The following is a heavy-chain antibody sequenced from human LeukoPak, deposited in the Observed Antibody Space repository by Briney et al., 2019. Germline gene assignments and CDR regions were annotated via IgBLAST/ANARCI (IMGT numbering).Heavy chain of an antibody. V-gene: IGHV1-69*13. CDR3: ARGYSSGWYWLSY. J-gene: IGHJ4*02. D-gene: IGHD6-19*01. CDR1: GGTFSSYA. Sequence: ASVKVSCKASGGTFSSYAISWVRQAPGQGLEWMGGIIPIFGTANYAQKFQGRVTITADESTSTAYMELSSLRSEDTAVYYYARGYSSGWYWLSYWGQGTLVTVSS. CDR2: IIPIFGTA.